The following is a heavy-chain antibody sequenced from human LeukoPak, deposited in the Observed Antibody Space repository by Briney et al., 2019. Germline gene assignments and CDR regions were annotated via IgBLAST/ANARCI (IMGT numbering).Heavy chain of an antibody. CDR2: IYYSGST. CDR3: ARDREGSGWYFDY. V-gene: IGHV4-30-4*01. D-gene: IGHD6-19*01. CDR1: GGSISSGDYY. Sequence: PSETLSLTCTVSGGSISSGDYYWSWIRQPPGKGLEWIGYIYYSGSTYYNPSLKSRVTISVDTSKNQFSLKLSSVTAADTAVYYCARDREGSGWYFDYWGQGTLVTVSS. J-gene: IGHJ4*02.